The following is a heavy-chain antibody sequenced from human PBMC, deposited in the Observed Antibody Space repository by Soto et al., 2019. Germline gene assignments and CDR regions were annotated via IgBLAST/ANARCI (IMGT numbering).Heavy chain of an antibody. J-gene: IGHJ4*02. CDR3: ARVRVDYSSHFDY. Sequence: SETLSLTCTVSGGSISRGDYYWSWLRQLPGKGLEWIGYIYFNGNTYYNPSLKSRVTISVDTSKNQFSLRLSSVTAADTAVYYGARVRVDYSSHFDYWGQGALVTVSS. CDR2: IYFNGNT. V-gene: IGHV4-30-4*01. CDR1: GGSISRGDYY. D-gene: IGHD4-4*01.